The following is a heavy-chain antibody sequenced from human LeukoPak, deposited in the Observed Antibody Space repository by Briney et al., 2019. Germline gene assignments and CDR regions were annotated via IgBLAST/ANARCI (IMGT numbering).Heavy chain of an antibody. CDR3: ARGEAYYDFWSGYYPDF. D-gene: IGHD3-3*01. J-gene: IGHJ4*02. V-gene: IGHV3-7*01. CDR1: GITFSNYW. Sequence: GGSLRLSCAASGITFSNYWMSWVRQAPGKGLEWVANIIQDGSEKYYVDSVKGRFTISRDNAKHSLYLQMNSLRAEDTAVYYCARGEAYYDFWSGYYPDFWGQGTLVTVSS. CDR2: IIQDGSEK.